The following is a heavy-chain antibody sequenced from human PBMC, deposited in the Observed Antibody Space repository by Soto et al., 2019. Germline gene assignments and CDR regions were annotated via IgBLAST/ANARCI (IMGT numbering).Heavy chain of an antibody. V-gene: IGHV3-21*01. CDR1: GFAFNNYG. J-gene: IGHJ4*02. CDR2: ISKSDYT. D-gene: IGHD2-2*01. Sequence: RLSCTVSGFAFNNYGINWVRQAPWKGLEWGLSISKSDYTYYSDSVKFRFTISRDNAKNSVSLQMNPMRVEDTAVYYCAREDSIIIPAVSDFWGQGTLVTVSS. CDR3: AREDSIIIPAVSDF.